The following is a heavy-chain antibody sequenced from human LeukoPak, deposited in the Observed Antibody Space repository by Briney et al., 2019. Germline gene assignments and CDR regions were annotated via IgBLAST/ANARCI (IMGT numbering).Heavy chain of an antibody. J-gene: IGHJ4*02. CDR3: ARDSGSYYFDY. CDR2: ISAYNGNT. V-gene: IGHV1-18*01. D-gene: IGHD1-26*01. CDR1: GYTFTSYG. Sequence: ASVKVSCKASGYTFTSYGISWVRQAPGQGLEWMGWISAYNGNTSYAQKFQGRVTMTKDTSTSTVYMELSSLRSEDTAVYYCARDSGSYYFDYWGQGTLVTVSS.